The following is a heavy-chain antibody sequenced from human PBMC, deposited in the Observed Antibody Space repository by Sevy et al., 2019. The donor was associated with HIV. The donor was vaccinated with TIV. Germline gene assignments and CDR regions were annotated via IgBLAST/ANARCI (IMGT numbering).Heavy chain of an antibody. D-gene: IGHD3-10*01. J-gene: IGHJ4*02. CDR2: IKQDGSEK. V-gene: IGHV3-7*01. CDR3: ARGAPLYYSGSGSYLVH. Sequence: GGSLRLSCAASGFTFSSYWMNWVRQAPGKGLEWVANIKQDGSEKYYVDSVKGRFTISRDNAKNSQYLQMNRLRAEDTAVYYCARGAPLYYSGSGSYLVHWGQGTLVTVSS. CDR1: GFTFSSYW.